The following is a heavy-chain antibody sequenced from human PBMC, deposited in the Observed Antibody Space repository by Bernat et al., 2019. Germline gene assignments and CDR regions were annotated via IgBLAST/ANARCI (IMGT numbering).Heavy chain of an antibody. J-gene: IGHJ4*02. CDR2: INHSGST. CDR1: GGSFSGYY. D-gene: IGHD6-6*01. Sequence: QVQLQQWGAGLLKPSETLSLTCAVYGGSFSGYYWSWIRQPPGKGLEWIGEINHSGSTNYNPSLKSRVTISVYTTKSHFSLKLRSVTAADTAVYYCTRVTHRRAPCGSSYDWGQGTLVTVSS. CDR3: TRVTHRRAPCGSSYD. V-gene: IGHV4-34*01.